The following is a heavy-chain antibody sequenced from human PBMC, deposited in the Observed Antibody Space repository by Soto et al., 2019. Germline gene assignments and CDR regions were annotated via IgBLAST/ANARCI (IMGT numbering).Heavy chain of an antibody. D-gene: IGHD6-13*01. J-gene: IGHJ4*02. CDR2: ISYDGSNK. V-gene: IGHV3-30-3*01. Sequence: QVQLVESGGGVVQPGRSLRLSCAASGFTFSSYAMHWVRQAPGKGLEWVAVISYDGSNKYYADSVKGRFTISRDNSKNPLYLQMNNLRAEDTAVYYCARSSSWYVTPDYWGQGTLVTVSS. CDR3: ARSSSWYVTPDY. CDR1: GFTFSSYA.